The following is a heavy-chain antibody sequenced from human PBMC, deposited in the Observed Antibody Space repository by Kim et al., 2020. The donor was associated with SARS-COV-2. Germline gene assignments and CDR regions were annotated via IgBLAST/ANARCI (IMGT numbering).Heavy chain of an antibody. V-gene: IGHV1-2*06. Sequence: ASVKVSCKASGYTFTGYYMHWVRQAPGQGLEWMGRINPNSGGTNYAQKFQGRVTMTRDTSISTAYMELSRLRSDDTAVYYCASTGIYDSSGYYFDYWGQGTLVTVSS. CDR1: GYTFTGYY. CDR2: INPNSGGT. D-gene: IGHD3-22*01. J-gene: IGHJ4*02. CDR3: ASTGIYDSSGYYFDY.